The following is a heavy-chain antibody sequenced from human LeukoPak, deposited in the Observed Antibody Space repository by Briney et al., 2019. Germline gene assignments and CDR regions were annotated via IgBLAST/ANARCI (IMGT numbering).Heavy chain of an antibody. J-gene: IGHJ6*03. CDR1: GDSISSYF. V-gene: IGHV4-4*07. CDR2: IYTSGST. CDR3: ARGRSLEWLTSYYYYMDV. Sequence: SETLSLTCTVSGDSISSYFWDWIRLPAGKGLEWIGRIYTSGSTNYNPSLKSRVTMSVDTSKNQFSLNLTSVTAADTAVYYCARGRSLEWLTSYYYYMDVWGKGTTVTISS. D-gene: IGHD3-3*01.